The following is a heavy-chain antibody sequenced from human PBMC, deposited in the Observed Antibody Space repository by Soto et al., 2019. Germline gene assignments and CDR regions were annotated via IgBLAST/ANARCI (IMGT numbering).Heavy chain of an antibody. V-gene: IGHV3-23*01. CDR2: ISGSGGST. CDR1: GFTFGSYG. CDR3: AKGSGSSWYSS. D-gene: IGHD6-13*01. J-gene: IGHJ4*02. Sequence: EVQLLESGGGLVQTGGSLRLSCAASGFTFGSYGMSWVRQAPGKGLEWVSAISGSGGSTYYADSVKGRFTFSRDNSKNTLYLQMNSLRAEDTAVYYCAKGSGSSWYSSWGQGTLVTVSS.